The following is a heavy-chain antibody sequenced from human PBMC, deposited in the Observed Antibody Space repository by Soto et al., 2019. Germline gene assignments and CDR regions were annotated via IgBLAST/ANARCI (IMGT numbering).Heavy chain of an antibody. CDR1: GFSFDDYA. CDR2: ISWNSGTI. Sequence: EVQLVESGGGLVQPGRSLRLSCAASGFSFDDYAMHWVRQAPGKGLEWVTGISWNSGTIGYADSVKGRFTISRDNAKNSLYLQMNMLRAEDTALYYCARDVWSRASGPPDSWGQGTLVTVSS. D-gene: IGHD3-10*01. CDR3: ARDVWSRASGPPDS. J-gene: IGHJ4*02. V-gene: IGHV3-9*01.